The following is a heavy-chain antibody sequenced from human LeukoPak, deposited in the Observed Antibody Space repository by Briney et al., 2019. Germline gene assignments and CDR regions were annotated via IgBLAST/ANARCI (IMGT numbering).Heavy chain of an antibody. CDR1: GFTFSSYG. J-gene: IGHJ6*03. Sequence: PGGSLRLSCAASGFTFSSYGMSWVRQAPGKGLEWVSAISGSGGSTYYADSVKGRFTISRDNSKNTLYLQMNSLRAEDTAVYYCAKVRYYYYYMDVWGKGTTVTVSS. CDR3: AKVRYYYYYMDV. V-gene: IGHV3-23*01. D-gene: IGHD4-17*01. CDR2: ISGSGGST.